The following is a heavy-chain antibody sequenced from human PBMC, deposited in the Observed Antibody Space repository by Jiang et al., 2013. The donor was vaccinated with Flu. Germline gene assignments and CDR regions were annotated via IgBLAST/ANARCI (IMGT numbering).Heavy chain of an antibody. Sequence: LLKPSETLSLTCTVSGGSISSSSYYWGWIRQPPGKGLEWIGSIYYSGSTYYNPSLKSRVTISVDTSKNQFSLKLSSVTAADTAVYYCARHELGDYGDYGEGATGDYWGQGTLVTVSS. D-gene: IGHD4-17*01. CDR2: IYYSGST. J-gene: IGHJ4*02. CDR1: GGSISSSSYY. V-gene: IGHV4-39*01. CDR3: ARHELGDYGDYGEGATGDY.